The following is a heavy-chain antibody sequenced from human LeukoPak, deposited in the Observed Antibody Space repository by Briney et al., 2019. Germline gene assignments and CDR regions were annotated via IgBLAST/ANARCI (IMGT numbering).Heavy chain of an antibody. CDR2: INDSGRT. J-gene: IGHJ6*03. Sequence: SETLSLTCAVYGGSFSNYYWSWIRQPPGKWLEWIGEINDSGRTNYNPSLMSRVTVSVDTSKKQFSLRLTSVTATDTAVYYCARRWNYGRNYYIDVWGKGATVSVSS. CDR3: ARRWNYGRNYYIDV. D-gene: IGHD1-7*01. CDR1: GGSFSNYY. V-gene: IGHV4-34*01.